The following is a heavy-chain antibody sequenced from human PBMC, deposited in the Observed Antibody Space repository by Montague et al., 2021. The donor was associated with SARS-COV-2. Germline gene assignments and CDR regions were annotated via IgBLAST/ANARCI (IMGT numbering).Heavy chain of an antibody. Sequence: TLSLTCTVSGGSISSGGYYWSWIRQHPGKGLEWIGYVYYSGSTNYNPSLKSRLTISVDTSKNQFSLKLSSVTAADTAVYYCARGEEVMVYVYGMDVWGQGTTGTVSS. J-gene: IGHJ6*02. CDR1: GGSISSGGYY. CDR3: ARGEEVMVYVYGMDV. CDR2: VYYSGST. D-gene: IGHD2-8*01. V-gene: IGHV4-31*03.